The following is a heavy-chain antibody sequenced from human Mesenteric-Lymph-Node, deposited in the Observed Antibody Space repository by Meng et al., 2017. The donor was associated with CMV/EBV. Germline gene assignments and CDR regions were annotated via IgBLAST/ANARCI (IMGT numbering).Heavy chain of an antibody. D-gene: IGHD5-12*01. Sequence: SGDSISSSSYYWCWIRQPPGKGLEWIGSIYSSGSTYSTPSLKSRVTISVDTSKNQFSLKLSSVTAADTAVYYCARRRLRGYSGYDLDYWGQGTLVTVSS. CDR1: GDSISSSSYY. V-gene: IGHV4-39*01. CDR2: IYSSGST. CDR3: ARRRLRGYSGYDLDY. J-gene: IGHJ4*02.